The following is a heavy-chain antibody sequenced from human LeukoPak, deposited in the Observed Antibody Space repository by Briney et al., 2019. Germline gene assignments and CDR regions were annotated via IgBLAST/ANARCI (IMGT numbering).Heavy chain of an antibody. CDR2: ISSSGSTI. Sequence: PGGSLRLSCADSGFIFSSYGMSWVRQAPGKGLEWVSYISSSGSTIYYADSVRGRFTTSRGNAQNLLYLQMNSLRDEDTAMYYCTRGYLSGSNYQWGQGTLVTVSS. D-gene: IGHD3-10*01. J-gene: IGHJ4*02. V-gene: IGHV3-48*02. CDR3: TRGYLSGSNYQ. CDR1: GFIFSSYG.